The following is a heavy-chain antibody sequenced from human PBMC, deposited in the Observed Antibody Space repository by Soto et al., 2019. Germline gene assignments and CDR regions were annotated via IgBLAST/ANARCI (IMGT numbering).Heavy chain of an antibody. CDR1: GYTFTSYA. J-gene: IGHJ6*02. V-gene: IGHV1-3*01. Sequence: QVQLVQSGAEVKKPGASVKVSCKASGYTFTSYAMHWVRQAPGQRLEWMGWINAGNGNTKYSQKFQGRVTSTRDTSASTAYMELSSLRSEDTAVYYCASGHGGPIYYYYGMDVWGQGTTVTVSS. D-gene: IGHD2-15*01. CDR2: INAGNGNT. CDR3: ASGHGGPIYYYYGMDV.